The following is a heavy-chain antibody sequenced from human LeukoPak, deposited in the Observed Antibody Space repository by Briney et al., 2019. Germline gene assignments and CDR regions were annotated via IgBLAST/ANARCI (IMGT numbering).Heavy chain of an antibody. J-gene: IGHJ4*02. CDR3: ARDRDWYSFDS. CDR1: GFTFSTSW. V-gene: IGHV3-7*03. Sequence: GGSLRLSCAASGFTFSTSWMSWVRQRPGKGLEWVATITQDGSEKYYVDSVKGRFTISRDNAKNSLYLQMNSLRAEDTAVYYCARDRDWYSFDSWGQGTLVTVSS. CDR2: ITQDGSEK. D-gene: IGHD6-19*01.